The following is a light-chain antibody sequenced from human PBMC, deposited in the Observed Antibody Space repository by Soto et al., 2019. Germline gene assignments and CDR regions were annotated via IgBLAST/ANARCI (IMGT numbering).Light chain of an antibody. J-gene: IGLJ2*01. V-gene: IGLV4-69*01. CDR2: LNSDGSH. CDR1: SGHSSYA. Sequence: QPVLTQSPSASASLGASVKLTCTLSSGHSSYAIAWHRQQPEKGPRYLMKLNSDGSHSKGDGIPDRFSGSSSGAERYLTISSLQSEDEADYYCQTWGTGTLFGGGTKLTVL. CDR3: QTWGTGTL.